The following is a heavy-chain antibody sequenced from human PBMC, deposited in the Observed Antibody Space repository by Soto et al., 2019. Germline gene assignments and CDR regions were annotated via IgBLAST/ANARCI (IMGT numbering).Heavy chain of an antibody. CDR3: AKGIYSGYGPPDY. Sequence: PGGSLRLSCAASGFALSRYAMSWVRQAPGKGLEWVSAISGSGGTTYYADSVKGRFTISRDNSRNTLYLQMNSLRAEDTAVYYCAKGIYSGYGPPDYWGQGTLVTVSS. CDR1: GFALSRYA. D-gene: IGHD5-12*01. J-gene: IGHJ4*02. CDR2: ISGSGGTT. V-gene: IGHV3-23*01.